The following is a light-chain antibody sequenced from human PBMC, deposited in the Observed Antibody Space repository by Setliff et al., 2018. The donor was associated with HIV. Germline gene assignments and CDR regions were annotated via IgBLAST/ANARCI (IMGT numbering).Light chain of an antibody. Sequence: QSALTQPVSVSASPGQSITISCTGTRGNVGSFNFVSWYQQHPGKGPKLIIYDVNNRPSGVSSRFSGSMSGKTASLTISGLQPDDEADYYCASYVSSSTRGVGGGTKGTVL. CDR3: ASYVSSSTRG. V-gene: IGLV2-14*03. CDR1: RGNVGSFNF. J-gene: IGLJ2*01. CDR2: DVN.